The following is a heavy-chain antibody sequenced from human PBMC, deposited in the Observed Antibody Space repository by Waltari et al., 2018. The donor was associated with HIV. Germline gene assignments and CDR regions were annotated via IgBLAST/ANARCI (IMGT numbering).Heavy chain of an antibody. Sequence: QLQLQESGPGLVKPSETLSLTCTVSGGSISSSSSYWGWIRQPPGKGLEWIGSIYYSGSTYYNPSLKSRVTISVDTSKNQFSLKLSSVTAADTAVYYCARGYSSGWYMYFDLWGRGTLVTVSS. D-gene: IGHD6-19*01. CDR1: GGSISSSSSY. CDR2: IYYSGST. J-gene: IGHJ2*01. V-gene: IGHV4-39*07. CDR3: ARGYSSGWYMYFDL.